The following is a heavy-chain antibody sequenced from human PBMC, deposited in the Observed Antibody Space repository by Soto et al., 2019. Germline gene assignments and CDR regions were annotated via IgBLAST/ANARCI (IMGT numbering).Heavy chain of an antibody. CDR2: INHSGST. CDR1: GGSFSGYY. J-gene: IGHJ6*03. CDR3: ARGGGFYYMDV. V-gene: IGHV4-34*01. D-gene: IGHD3-10*01. Sequence: ETLSLTCAVYGGSFSGYYWSWIRQPPGKGLEWIGEINHSGSTNCNPSLESRVTISVDTSKNQFSLKLSSVTAADTAVYYCARGGGFYYMDVWDTGTTVTVSS.